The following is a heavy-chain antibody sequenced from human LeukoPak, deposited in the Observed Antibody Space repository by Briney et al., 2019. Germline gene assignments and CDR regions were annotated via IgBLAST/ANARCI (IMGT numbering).Heavy chain of an antibody. CDR1: GFTFSSYW. CDR3: AILTYGEAFDI. D-gene: IGHD4-17*01. Sequence: GGSLRLSCAASGFTFSSYWMSWVRQAPGKGLEWVANIKQDGSEKYYVDSVKGRFTISRDNAKNSLYLQMNSLRAEDTAVYYCAILTYGEAFDIWGQGTMVAVSS. V-gene: IGHV3-7*01. CDR2: IKQDGSEK. J-gene: IGHJ3*02.